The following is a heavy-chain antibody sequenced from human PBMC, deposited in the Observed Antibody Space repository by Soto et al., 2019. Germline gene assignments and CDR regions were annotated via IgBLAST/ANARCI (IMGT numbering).Heavy chain of an antibody. V-gene: IGHV5-51*01. CDR2: IYPGDFDT. J-gene: IGHJ6*02. CDR1: GFSFTTYW. CDR3: ARLENFGMDV. Sequence: PGESLKISCQASGFSFTTYWIGWVRQMPGKGLEWVGIIYPGDFDTTYSPSFRGQVIISADRSISTAYLQWISLKPSDTAIYYCARLENFGMDVWGQGTTVTVSS.